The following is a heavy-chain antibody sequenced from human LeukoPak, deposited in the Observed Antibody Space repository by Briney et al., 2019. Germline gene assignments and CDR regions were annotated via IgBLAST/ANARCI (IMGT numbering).Heavy chain of an antibody. J-gene: IGHJ3*01. CDR3: AKDSSGNGDHENALDL. Sequence: PGRSLRLSCAASGFVFDDYAMHWVRQPPGRGLEWVSGVNWSSDNIGYADSVKGRFTISRDNAKNSLYLQMNSLRPEDTALYYCAKDSSGNGDHENALDLWGQGTMVTVSS. D-gene: IGHD2-21*02. CDR1: GFVFDDYA. V-gene: IGHV3-9*01. CDR2: VNWSSDNI.